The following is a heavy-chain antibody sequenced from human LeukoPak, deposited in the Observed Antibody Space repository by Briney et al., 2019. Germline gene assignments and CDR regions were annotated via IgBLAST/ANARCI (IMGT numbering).Heavy chain of an antibody. Sequence: GASVKVSCKASGGTFSSYAISWVRQAPGQGLEWMGGIIPIFGTANYAQKFQGRVTITADKSTSTAYMELSSLRSEDTAVYYCARGKIMITFGGLPREDYYYYMDVWGKGTTVTVSS. J-gene: IGHJ6*03. CDR3: ARGKIMITFGGLPREDYYYYMDV. CDR2: IIPIFGTA. D-gene: IGHD3-16*01. V-gene: IGHV1-69*06. CDR1: GGTFSSYA.